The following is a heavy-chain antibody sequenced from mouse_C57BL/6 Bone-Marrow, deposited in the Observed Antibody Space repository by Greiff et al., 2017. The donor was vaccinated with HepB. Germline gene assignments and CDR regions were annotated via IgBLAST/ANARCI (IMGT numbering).Heavy chain of an antibody. V-gene: IGHV1-82*01. CDR2: IYPGDGDT. D-gene: IGHD2-1*01. Sequence: VKVVESGPELVKPGASVKISCKASGYAFSSSWMNWVKQRPGKGLEWIGRIYPGDGDTNYNGKFKGKATLTADKSSSTAYMQLSSLTSEDSAVYFFAIYYGNYVTRGYAMDYWGQGTSVTVSS. CDR3: AIYYGNYVTRGYAMDY. CDR1: GYAFSSSW. J-gene: IGHJ4*01.